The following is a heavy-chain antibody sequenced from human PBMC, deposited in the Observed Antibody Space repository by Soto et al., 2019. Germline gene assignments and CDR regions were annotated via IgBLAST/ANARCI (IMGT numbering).Heavy chain of an antibody. CDR3: ARHYGTMVRGAYLDAFDI. V-gene: IGHV4-59*08. J-gene: IGHJ3*02. CDR1: GGSISSYY. CDR2: IYYSGST. D-gene: IGHD3-10*01. Sequence: SETLSLTCTVSGGSISSYYWSWIRQPPGKGLEWIGYIYYSGSTNYNPSLKSRVTISVDTSKNQFSLKLSSVTAADTAVYYCARHYGTMVRGAYLDAFDIWGQGTMVTVS.